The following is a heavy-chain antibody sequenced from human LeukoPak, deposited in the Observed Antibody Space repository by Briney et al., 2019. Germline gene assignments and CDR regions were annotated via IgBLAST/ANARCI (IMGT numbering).Heavy chain of an antibody. Sequence: GGSLRLSCAASGFTFSSYAMSWVRQAPGKGLEWVSAISGSGGSTYYADSVKGRFTISRDNSKNTLYLQMNSLRAEDTAVYYCAKVLYDSSGYYYPFDYWGQGTLVTVPS. CDR3: AKVLYDSSGYYYPFDY. CDR2: ISGSGGST. J-gene: IGHJ4*02. V-gene: IGHV3-23*01. CDR1: GFTFSSYA. D-gene: IGHD3-22*01.